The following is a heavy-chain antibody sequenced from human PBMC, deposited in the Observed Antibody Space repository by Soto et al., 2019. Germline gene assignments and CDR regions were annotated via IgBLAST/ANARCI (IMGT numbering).Heavy chain of an antibody. V-gene: IGHV4-4*02. J-gene: IGHJ4*02. CDR2: MSHIGSV. Sequence: QVLLQESGPGLVQPSGTLSLSCVVSGVSIGSNYYWGWVRQSPGKGLEWLGDMSHIGSVNYKQSLKSRVTRAMYESQKQYSLKLNSVTAAGTDVYYCARSLGRYAIDYWGQGTLFIVYS. CDR1: GVSIGSNYY. D-gene: IGHD6-19*01. CDR3: ARSLGRYAIDY.